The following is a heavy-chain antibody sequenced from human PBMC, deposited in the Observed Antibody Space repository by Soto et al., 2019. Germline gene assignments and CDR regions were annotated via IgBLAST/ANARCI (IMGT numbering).Heavy chain of an antibody. CDR1: AFTFSRKD. CDR2: IGTAGDP. CDR3: AKDTFPGYCSGGNCFSVGGADS. Sequence: EVQLVDSGGGLVQPGGSLRLSCAASAFTFSRKDMHWVRQGTGRGLEWVSGIGTAGDPKSPGSVKGRFTISRDNSKNTLYLQMNSLRADDTAVYYCAKDTFPGYCSGGNCFSVGGADSWGQGTLVTVSS. D-gene: IGHD2-15*01. J-gene: IGHJ4*02. V-gene: IGHV3-13*05.